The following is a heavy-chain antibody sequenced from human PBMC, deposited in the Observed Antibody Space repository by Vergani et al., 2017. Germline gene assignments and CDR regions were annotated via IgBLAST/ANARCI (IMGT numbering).Heavy chain of an antibody. CDR3: ARENHGDYIPGED. J-gene: IGHJ4*02. CDR1: GFTFNRDA. Sequence: QVQLVESGGGVVQPGRSLRLSCATSGFTFNRDAMHWVRQAPGKGLEWVAVIAYDGIDKFYADSVRGRFTSSRDNSKNPLYLQMNSLRAEDSALYYCARENHGDYIPGEDWGQGTLVTVSS. D-gene: IGHD4-17*01. CDR2: IAYDGIDK. V-gene: IGHV3-30-3*01.